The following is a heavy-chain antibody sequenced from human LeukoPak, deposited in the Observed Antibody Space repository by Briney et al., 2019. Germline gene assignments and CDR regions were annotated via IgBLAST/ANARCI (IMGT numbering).Heavy chain of an antibody. CDR2: MSPNNGDT. CDR1: GYTFTSYG. J-gene: IGHJ4*02. Sequence: ASVKVSCKASGYTFTSYGISWVRQAPGQGLEWLGWMSPNNGDTGYAQKFQGRVTMTRDTSTNTAYMELRALTSEDTAVYYCARNPPRIGDFNSGGQGALVTVSS. V-gene: IGHV1-8*02. CDR3: ARNPPRIGDFNS. D-gene: IGHD3-16*01.